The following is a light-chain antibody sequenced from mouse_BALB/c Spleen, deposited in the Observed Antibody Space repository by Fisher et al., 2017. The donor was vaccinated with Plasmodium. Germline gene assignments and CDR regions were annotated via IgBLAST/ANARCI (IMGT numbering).Light chain of an antibody. V-gene: IGKV1-110*01. CDR3: WQGTHLWT. CDR1: QSLLHSYGDTY. CDR2: KVS. J-gene: IGKJ1*01. Sequence: DIVLTQSPLSLPVSLGDQVSISCRSSQSLLHSYGDTYLHWHLQRPGQSPKLLIYKVSNRFSGVPDRFTGSGSGTDFTLKISRVEAEDLGVYYCWQGTHLWTFGGGTKLEIK.